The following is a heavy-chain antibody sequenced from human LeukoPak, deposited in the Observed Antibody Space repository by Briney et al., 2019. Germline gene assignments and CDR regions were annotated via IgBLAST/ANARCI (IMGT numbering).Heavy chain of an antibody. D-gene: IGHD3-16*02. V-gene: IGHV4-39*07. CDR3: ARSSYDYVWGSYRYNGIDY. CDR2: IYYSGST. J-gene: IGHJ4*02. Sequence: SETLSLTCTVSGGSISSSSYYWGWIRQPPGKGLEWIGSIYYSGSTYYNPSLKSRVTISVDTSKNQFSLKLSSVTAADTAVYYCARSSYDYVWGSYRYNGIDYWGQGTLVTVSS. CDR1: GGSISSSSYY.